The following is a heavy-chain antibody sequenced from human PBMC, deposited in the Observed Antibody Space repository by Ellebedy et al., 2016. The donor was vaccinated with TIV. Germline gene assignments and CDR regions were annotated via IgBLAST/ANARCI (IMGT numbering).Heavy chain of an antibody. Sequence: AASVKVSCKASGYTFTSYGISWVRQAPGQGLEWMGWISAYNGNTNYAQKLQGRVTMTTDTSTSTAYMELRSLRSDDTAVYYCARDASPGAYCSSTSCYPFDYWGQGTLVTVSS. CDR1: GYTFTSYG. D-gene: IGHD2-2*01. CDR2: ISAYNGNT. V-gene: IGHV1-18*04. CDR3: ARDASPGAYCSSTSCYPFDY. J-gene: IGHJ4*02.